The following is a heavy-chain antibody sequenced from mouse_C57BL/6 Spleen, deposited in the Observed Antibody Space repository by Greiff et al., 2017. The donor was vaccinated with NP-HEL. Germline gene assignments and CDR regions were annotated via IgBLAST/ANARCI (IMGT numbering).Heavy chain of an antibody. V-gene: IGHV1-61*01. CDR1: GYTFTSYW. J-gene: IGHJ3*01. CDR3: AREDYGSSSPFAY. Sequence: QVQLQQPGAELVRPGSSVKLSCKASGYTFTSYWMDWVKQRPGQGLEWIGNIYPSDSETHYNQKFKDKATLTVDKSSSPASMQLSSLTSEDSAVYYCAREDYGSSSPFAYWGQGTLVTVAA. CDR2: IYPSDSET. D-gene: IGHD1-1*01.